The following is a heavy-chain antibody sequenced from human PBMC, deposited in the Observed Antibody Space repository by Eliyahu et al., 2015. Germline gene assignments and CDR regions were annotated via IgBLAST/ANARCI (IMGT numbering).Heavy chain of an antibody. D-gene: IGHD3-10*01. V-gene: IGHV1-46*01. CDR1: GYTFTXXY. Sequence: QVQLVQSGAEVKKPGASVKVSCKASGYTFTXXYMHWVRQAPGQGLEWMGIINPSGGSTSYAQKFQGRVTMTRDTSTSTVYMELSSLRSEDTAVYYCARTRPMVRGVMRRQEKDYWGQGTLVTVSS. J-gene: IGHJ4*02. CDR2: INPSGGST. CDR3: ARTRPMVRGVMRRQEKDY.